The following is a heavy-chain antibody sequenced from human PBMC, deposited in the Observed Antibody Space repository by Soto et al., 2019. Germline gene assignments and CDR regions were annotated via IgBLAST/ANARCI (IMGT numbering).Heavy chain of an antibody. CDR3: ARESRFLEWLSLNWFDP. Sequence: VRQAPGKGLEWVSYISSSSSTIYYADSVKGRFTISRDNAKNSLYLQMNSLRDEDTAVYYCARESRFLEWLSLNWFDPWGQGTLVTVSS. J-gene: IGHJ5*02. D-gene: IGHD3-3*01. CDR2: ISSSSSTI. V-gene: IGHV3-48*02.